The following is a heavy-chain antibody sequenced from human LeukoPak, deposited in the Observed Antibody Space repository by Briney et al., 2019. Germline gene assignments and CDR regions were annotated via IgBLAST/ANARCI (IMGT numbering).Heavy chain of an antibody. CDR2: ISGSGGST. CDR1: GFTFSAYA. CDR3: AKEVYSSGRGSGLDY. Sequence: PGGSLRLSCEASGFTFSAYAMSWVRQAPGKGLEWVSAISGSGGSTYYADSVKGRFTISRDNSKNTLYLQMNSLRAEDTAVYYCAKEVYSSGRGSGLDYWGQGTLVTVSS. V-gene: IGHV3-23*01. D-gene: IGHD6-19*01. J-gene: IGHJ4*02.